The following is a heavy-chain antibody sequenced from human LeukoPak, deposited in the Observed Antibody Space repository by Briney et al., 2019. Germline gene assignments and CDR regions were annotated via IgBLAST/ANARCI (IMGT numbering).Heavy chain of an antibody. V-gene: IGHV3-74*01. CDR2: IKTDGSST. J-gene: IGHJ4*02. CDR1: GFTFDDYA. D-gene: IGHD4-17*01. Sequence: PGGSLRLSCAASGFTFDDYAMHWVRQAPGKGLEWVSRIKTDGSSTNYADSVKGRFTISRDNAKNTLYLQMNSLRAEDTAVYYCAGLTVTTKLDYWGQGTLVTVSS. CDR3: AGLTVTTKLDY.